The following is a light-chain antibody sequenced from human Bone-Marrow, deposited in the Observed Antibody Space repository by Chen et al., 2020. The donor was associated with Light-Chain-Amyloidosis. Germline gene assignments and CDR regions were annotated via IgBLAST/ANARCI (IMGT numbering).Light chain of an antibody. CDR3: QQYGTSPLT. V-gene: IGKV1-39*01. CDR2: AAS. Sequence: DIQMTQSPSSLSASVGDRVTITCRASQSISSYLNWYQQKPGKAPNLLIYAASILQSGVPSRFSGSGSGTDFTLTINRLEPEDFAMYYCQQYGTSPLTFGGGTKVEIK. J-gene: IGKJ4*01. CDR1: QSISSY.